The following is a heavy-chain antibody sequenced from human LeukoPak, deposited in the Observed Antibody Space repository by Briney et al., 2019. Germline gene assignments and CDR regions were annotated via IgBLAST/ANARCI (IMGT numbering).Heavy chain of an antibody. CDR1: GFTFSSYA. D-gene: IGHD2-21*01. J-gene: IGHJ6*02. CDR3: AKDVRNSFAAYGMNV. Sequence: GGSLRLSCAASGFTFSSYAMSWVRQAPGKGLEWVSAISGSGGSTYYADSVKGRFTISRDNSKNTLYLQMNSLRAEDTAVYYCAKDVRNSFAAYGMNVWGQGTTVTVSS. V-gene: IGHV3-23*01. CDR2: ISGSGGST.